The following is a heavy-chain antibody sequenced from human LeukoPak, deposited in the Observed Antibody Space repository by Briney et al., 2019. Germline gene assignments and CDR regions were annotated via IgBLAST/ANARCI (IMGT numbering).Heavy chain of an antibody. V-gene: IGHV1-69*13. Sequence: ASVKVSCKASGGTFSSYAISWVRQAPGQGLEWMGGIIPIFGTVNYAQKFQGRVTITADESTSTAYMELSSLRSEDTAVYYCARGSYDILTGYYSDYYGMDVWGKGTTVTVSS. D-gene: IGHD3-9*01. J-gene: IGHJ6*04. CDR3: ARGSYDILTGYYSDYYGMDV. CDR1: GGTFSSYA. CDR2: IIPIFGTV.